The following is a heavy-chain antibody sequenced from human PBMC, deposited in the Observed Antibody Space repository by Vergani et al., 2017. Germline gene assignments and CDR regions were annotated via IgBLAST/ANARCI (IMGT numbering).Heavy chain of an antibody. CDR2: VNPNTGAT. V-gene: IGHV1-2*02. CDR1: GYTFIGYY. D-gene: IGHD3-10*01. Sequence: QVLLVQSGAEVKKPGASLKVSCEASGYTFIGYYLYWVRQAPGQGLEWMGWVNPNTGATYYAQKFQGRVTITADESTSTAYMELSSLRSEDTAVYYCARDLEYGFSRNYGMDVWGQGTTVTVSS. J-gene: IGHJ6*02. CDR3: ARDLEYGFSRNYGMDV.